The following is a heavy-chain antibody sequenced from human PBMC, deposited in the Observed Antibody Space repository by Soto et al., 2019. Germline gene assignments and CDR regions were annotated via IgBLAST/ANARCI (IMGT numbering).Heavy chain of an antibody. CDR3: AIIPAIAAAGNWYFDL. D-gene: IGHD6-13*01. Sequence: GGSLRLSCAASGFTFSSYSMNWVRQAPGKGLEWVSSISSSSSYIYYADSVKGRFTISRDNAKNSLYLQMNSLRAEDTAVYYCAIIPAIAAAGNWYFDLWGRGTLVTVSS. CDR1: GFTFSSYS. J-gene: IGHJ2*01. V-gene: IGHV3-21*01. CDR2: ISSSSSYI.